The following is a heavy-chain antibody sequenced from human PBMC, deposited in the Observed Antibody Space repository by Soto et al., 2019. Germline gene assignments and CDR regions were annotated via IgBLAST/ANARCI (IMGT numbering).Heavy chain of an antibody. CDR1: GDSFNDYY. CDR2: INPNGGVT. V-gene: IGHV1-2*04. J-gene: IGHJ6*03. D-gene: IGHD5-12*01. Sequence: QVQLVQSGAEVRKPGASVTVSCRSSGDSFNDYYIHWVRQAPGQGFEWMGWINPNGGVTKYAQKFQGWVSMTRDTSIRTVYMQLSRLRYGDTAVYYCARESGGATATLDYYYFYMDVWGTGTTVTVSS. CDR3: ARESGGATATLDYYYFYMDV.